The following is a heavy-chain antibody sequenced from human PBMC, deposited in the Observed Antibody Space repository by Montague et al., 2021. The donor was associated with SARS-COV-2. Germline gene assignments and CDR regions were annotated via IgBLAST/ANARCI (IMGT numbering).Heavy chain of an antibody. CDR1: GGSFSGYY. CDR2: INHGGST. V-gene: IGHV4-34*01. Sequence: SETLSLTCTVYGGSFSGYYWSWIRQPPGKGLEWIGEINHGGSTNYNPSLKSRVTISVDTSKNQFSLKLSSVTAVDTALYYCARGYVYVWGSYRYLHWFDPWGQGTLVTVSS. J-gene: IGHJ5*02. D-gene: IGHD3-16*02. CDR3: ARGYVYVWGSYRYLHWFDP.